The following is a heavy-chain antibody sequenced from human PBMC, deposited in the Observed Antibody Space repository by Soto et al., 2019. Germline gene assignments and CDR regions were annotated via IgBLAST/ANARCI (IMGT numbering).Heavy chain of an antibody. J-gene: IGHJ4*02. D-gene: IGHD2-15*01. CDR1: GFTFSPYA. V-gene: IGHV3-30-3*01. Sequence: QVQLVESGGGVVQPGTSLRLSCAASGFTFSPYAMHWVRQAPGKGLEWVAVISSDGSTKHYADSAKGRFTISRDNSKNTLYLQRNILRPEDTAVYFCARDHAPSGWEQLIDYWGQGTLVTVSS. CDR3: ARDHAPSGWEQLIDY. CDR2: ISSDGSTK.